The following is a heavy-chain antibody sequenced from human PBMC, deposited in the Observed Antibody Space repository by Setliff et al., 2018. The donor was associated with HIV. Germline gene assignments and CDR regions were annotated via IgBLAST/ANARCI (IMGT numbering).Heavy chain of an antibody. CDR2: MNPNSGTA. CDR1: GYTFTSYD. D-gene: IGHD4-4*01. CDR3: VRDRRRDDYNVDSYYYYYMDV. V-gene: IGHV1-69*05. Sequence: SVKVSCKASGYTFTSYDINWVRQATGQGLEWMGWMNPNSGTANYAQKFQDRVTITTDESTSTAYMEVSSLRSEDTAVYYCVRDRRRDDYNVDSYYYYYMDVWGKGTTVTVS. J-gene: IGHJ6*03.